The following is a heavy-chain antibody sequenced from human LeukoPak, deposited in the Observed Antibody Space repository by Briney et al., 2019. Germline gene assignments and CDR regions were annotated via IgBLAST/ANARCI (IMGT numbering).Heavy chain of an antibody. CDR2: IYSGGST. CDR1: GFTVSSNY. V-gene: IGHV3-66*04. Sequence: AGGSLRLSCAASGFTVSSNYMSWVRQAPGKGLEWVSVIYSGGSTYYADSVKGRFTISRDNSKNTLYLQMNSLRAEDTAVYYCARQGGYGDYGDNWFDPWGQGTLVTVSS. J-gene: IGHJ5*02. D-gene: IGHD4-17*01. CDR3: ARQGGYGDYGDNWFDP.